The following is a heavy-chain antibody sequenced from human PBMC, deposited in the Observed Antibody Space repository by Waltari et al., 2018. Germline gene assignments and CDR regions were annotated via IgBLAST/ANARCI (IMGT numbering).Heavy chain of an antibody. CDR1: GFTFSSYG. CDR2: LRYDGSNK. Sequence: QVQLVESGGGVVQPGGSLRLSCAASGFTFSSYGMHWVRKAPGKGLEWVAFLRYDGSNKYYADSVKGRFTISRDNSKNTLYLQMNSLRAEDTAVYYCEKPQLRAVTTSFDYWGQGTLVTVSS. J-gene: IGHJ4*02. CDR3: EKPQLRAVTTSFDY. V-gene: IGHV3-30*02. D-gene: IGHD4-17*01.